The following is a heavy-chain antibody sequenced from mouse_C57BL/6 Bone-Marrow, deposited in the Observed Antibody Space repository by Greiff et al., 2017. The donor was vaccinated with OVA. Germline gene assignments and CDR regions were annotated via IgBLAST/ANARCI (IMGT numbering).Heavy chain of an antibody. J-gene: IGHJ2*01. D-gene: IGHD2-5*01. CDR3: ARSYYSNYALDY. CDR2: IYPRSGNT. Sequence: VQLQESGAELARPGASVKLSCKASGYTFTSYGISWVKQRTGQGLEWIGEIYPRSGNTYYNEKFKGKATLTADKSSSTAYMELRSLTSEDSAVYFCARSYYSNYALDYWGQGTTLTVSS. V-gene: IGHV1-81*01. CDR1: GYTFTSYG.